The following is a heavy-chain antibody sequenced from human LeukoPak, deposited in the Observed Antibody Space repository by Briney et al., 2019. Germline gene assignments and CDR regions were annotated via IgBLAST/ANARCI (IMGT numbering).Heavy chain of an antibody. D-gene: IGHD3-10*01. CDR2: ISTSGST. J-gene: IGHJ4*02. V-gene: IGHV4-4*07. CDR3: ARLGRVWFGELLGYYFDY. Sequence: SETLSLTCTVSGGSISSYYWSWIRQPAGKGLESIGHISTSGSTNYNPSLKSRVTMSVDTSKNQFSLKLSSVTAADTAVYYCARLGRVWFGELLGYYFDYWGQGTLVTVSS. CDR1: GGSISSYY.